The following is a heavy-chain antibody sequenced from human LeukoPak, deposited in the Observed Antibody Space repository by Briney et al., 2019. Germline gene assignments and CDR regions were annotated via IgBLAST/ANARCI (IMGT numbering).Heavy chain of an antibody. V-gene: IGHV3-23*01. CDR1: GFTFSSSG. CDR2: ISGSDETT. Sequence: GGSLRLSCAASGFTFSSSGMSWVRQAPGKGLEWVSSISGSDETTYYADSVKGRFTISRDNSKNTLYLQMNSLRAEDTAVYYCAKVPIRDSSGWYRGSYFDYWGQGTLVTVSS. CDR3: AKVPIRDSSGWYRGSYFDY. D-gene: IGHD6-19*01. J-gene: IGHJ4*02.